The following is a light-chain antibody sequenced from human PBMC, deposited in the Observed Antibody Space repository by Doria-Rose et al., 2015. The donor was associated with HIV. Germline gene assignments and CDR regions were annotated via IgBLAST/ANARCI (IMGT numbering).Light chain of an antibody. CDR1: QSLLYTSKNY. CDR2: WAS. Sequence: DIRLTQSPESLGMSLGERATLNCKSNQSLLYTSKNYLAWYQQKPGQPPKFLIYWASTRQSVVPARFSGSGSGTDFTLTISSLEAEDVAVYYCQQYYDTPSFGPGTTVDIK. V-gene: IGKV4-1*01. CDR3: QQYYDTPS. J-gene: IGKJ3*01.